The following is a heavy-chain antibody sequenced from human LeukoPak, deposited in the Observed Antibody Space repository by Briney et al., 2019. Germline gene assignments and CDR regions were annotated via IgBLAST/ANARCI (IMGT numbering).Heavy chain of an antibody. CDR2: INPNSGGT. Sequence: ASVKVSCKASGYTFTGYYMHWVRQAPGQGLEWMGRINPNSGGTNYAQKFQGRVTMTRDTSISTAYMEMSRLRSGDTAVYYCASSYYYDSSGYYGFDYWGQGTLVTVSS. V-gene: IGHV1-2*06. CDR1: GYTFTGYY. CDR3: ASSYYYDSSGYYGFDY. J-gene: IGHJ4*02. D-gene: IGHD3-22*01.